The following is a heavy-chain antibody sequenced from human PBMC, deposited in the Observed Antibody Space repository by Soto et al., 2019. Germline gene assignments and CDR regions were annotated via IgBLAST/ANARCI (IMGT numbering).Heavy chain of an antibody. CDR3: AKRGSGWSLDY. CDR2: ISYDGSNK. J-gene: IGHJ4*02. Sequence: GGSPRLSCAASGFTFSSYGMHWVRQAPGKGLEWVAVISYDGSNKYYADSVKGRFTISRDNSKNTLYLQMNSLRAEDTAVYYCAKRGSGWSLDYWGQGTLVTVSS. CDR1: GFTFSSYG. D-gene: IGHD6-19*01. V-gene: IGHV3-30*18.